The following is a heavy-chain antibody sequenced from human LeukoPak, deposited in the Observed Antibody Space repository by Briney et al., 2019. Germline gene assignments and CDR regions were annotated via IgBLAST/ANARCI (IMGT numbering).Heavy chain of an antibody. CDR2: ISAYNGNT. CDR3: ARGAPVAGSNNWFDP. D-gene: IGHD6-19*01. V-gene: IGHV1-18*01. CDR1: GYTFTSYG. Sequence: GASVKVSCKASGYTFTSYGISWVRQAPGQGLEWMGWISAYNGNTNYAQKLQGRVTMTTGTSTSTAYMELRSLRSDDTAVYYCARGAPVAGSNNWFDPWGQGTLVTVSS. J-gene: IGHJ5*02.